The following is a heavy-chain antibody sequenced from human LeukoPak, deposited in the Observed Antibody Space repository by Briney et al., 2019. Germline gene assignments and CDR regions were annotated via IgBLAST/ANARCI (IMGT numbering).Heavy chain of an antibody. CDR1: GGSISSSSYY. J-gene: IGHJ4*02. D-gene: IGHD2-15*01. V-gene: IGHV3-23*01. Sequence: PSETLSLTCTVSGGSISSSSYYWGWIRQPPGKGLEWVSAISSSGGNTFYADSVKGRFTVSRDNSKDTLFLQMNSLRADDTAVYYCAQYCNGASCTNGGLGYWGQGTLVTVSS. CDR3: AQYCNGASCTNGGLGY. CDR2: ISSSGGNT.